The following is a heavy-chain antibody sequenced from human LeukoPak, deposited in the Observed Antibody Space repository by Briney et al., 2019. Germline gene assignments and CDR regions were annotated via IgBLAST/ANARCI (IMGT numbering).Heavy chain of an antibody. D-gene: IGHD4-23*01. Sequence: SETLSLTCAVYGGSFSGYYWSWIRQPPGKGLEWIGEINHSGSTNYNPSLKSRVTISVDTSRNQFSLKLSSVTAADTAVYYCAANSSGRWGQGTLVTVSS. V-gene: IGHV4-34*01. CDR1: GGSFSGYY. CDR3: AANSSGR. CDR2: INHSGST. J-gene: IGHJ4*02.